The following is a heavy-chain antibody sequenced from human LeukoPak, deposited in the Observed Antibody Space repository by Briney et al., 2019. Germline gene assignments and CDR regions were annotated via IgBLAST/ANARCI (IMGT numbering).Heavy chain of an antibody. CDR2: ISTNSNYI. CDR3: ARDVGASAPDAFDI. J-gene: IGHJ3*02. Sequence: PGGSLKLSCAASGFTFSTYNMNWVRQAPGKGLEWVSSISTNSNYIHYADSVKGRFTISRDNAKNSLYLQMNSLRVEDTDVYYCARDVGASAPDAFDIWGQGTMVTVSS. D-gene: IGHD1-26*01. CDR1: GFTFSTYN. V-gene: IGHV3-21*01.